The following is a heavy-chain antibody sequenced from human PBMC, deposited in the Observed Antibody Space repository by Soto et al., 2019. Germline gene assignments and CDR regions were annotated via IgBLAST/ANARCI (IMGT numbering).Heavy chain of an antibody. CDR1: GFSLSATGVS. CDR3: AHSSRYAAFDI. CDR2: VFWDDEK. D-gene: IGHD3-9*01. V-gene: IGHV2-5*02. J-gene: IGHJ3*02. Sequence: QITLKESGPALVKDTQTLTLTCAFSGFSLSATGVSVGWIRQPPGKALEWLALVFWDDEKRYSPSLRNRLTITKDTSKNQVVLTMTNVDPAAAATFYCAHSSRYAAFDIWGQGTLVTVSS.